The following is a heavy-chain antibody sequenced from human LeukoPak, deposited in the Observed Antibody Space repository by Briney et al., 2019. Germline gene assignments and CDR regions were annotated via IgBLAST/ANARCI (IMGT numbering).Heavy chain of an antibody. V-gene: IGHV1-69*13. J-gene: IGHJ4*02. Sequence: SVKVSCKASGGTFSSYAISWVRQAPGQGLEWMGGIIPIFGTANYAQKFQGRVTITADESTSTAYTELSSLRSEDTAVYYCASVRLVRGVVITPEYHYWGQGTLVTVSS. CDR3: ASVRLVRGVVITPEYHY. D-gene: IGHD3-22*01. CDR1: GGTFSSYA. CDR2: IIPIFGTA.